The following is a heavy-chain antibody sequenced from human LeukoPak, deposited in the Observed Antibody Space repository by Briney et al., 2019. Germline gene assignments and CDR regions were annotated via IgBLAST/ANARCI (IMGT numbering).Heavy chain of an antibody. D-gene: IGHD2-15*01. CDR1: GYSIGTAYS. V-gene: IGHV4-38-2*02. J-gene: IGHJ4*02. CDR2: IFHSGST. CDR3: SRVWVVAPAAQFDY. Sequence: SETLSLTCSVSGYSIGTAYSWGWIRQPPGKGLEWIASIFHSGSTYYNPALKRRATISLDTSNNQFSLNLRSVTAADTAVYFCSRVWVVAPAAQFDYWGRGTLVTVSS.